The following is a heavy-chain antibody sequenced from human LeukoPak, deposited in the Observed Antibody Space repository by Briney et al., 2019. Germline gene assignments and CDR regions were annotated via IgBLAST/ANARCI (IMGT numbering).Heavy chain of an antibody. CDR2: INHSGGT. CDR1: RASFSGYY. Sequence: SETLSLTCAVYRASFSGYYWSWIRQSPEQGLEWIGEINHSGGTHCNPSLESRVTMSVDTSKNQFSLKLSSVTAADTAVYYCARGRSYCSSTSCTRGYYYMDVWGKGTTVTVSS. CDR3: ARGRSYCSSTSCTRGYYYMDV. D-gene: IGHD2-2*01. J-gene: IGHJ6*03. V-gene: IGHV4-34*01.